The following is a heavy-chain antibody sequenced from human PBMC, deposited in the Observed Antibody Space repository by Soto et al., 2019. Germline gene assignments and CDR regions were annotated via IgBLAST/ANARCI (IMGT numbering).Heavy chain of an antibody. V-gene: IGHV3-23*01. CDR1: GFSFSDYA. J-gene: IGHJ5*01. CDR2: ISRTGDSA. D-gene: IGHD3-22*01. Sequence: EVHLLESGGALVQPGGSLTLSCAASGFSFSDYAMSWVRQAPGKGLEWVSSISRTGDSAYYADSVKGRFAISRDRSKNRLSLQMNSLSVEDTAVYYCAKGPDGSGYYHNWFDSWGQGTLINVSS. CDR3: AKGPDGSGYYHNWFDS.